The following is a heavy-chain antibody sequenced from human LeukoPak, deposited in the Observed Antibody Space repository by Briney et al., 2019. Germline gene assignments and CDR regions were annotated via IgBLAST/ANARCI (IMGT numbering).Heavy chain of an antibody. Sequence: GRSLRLSCAASAFTFSDYSMNWVRQAPGKGREWISYISGRSSTIYYADSVRGRFTISRDNAKNSMYLQMNSLRAEDTAVYYCARDRLTSGSYFFDYWGQGTLVTVSS. V-gene: IGHV3-48*01. CDR3: ARDRLTSGSYFFDY. J-gene: IGHJ4*02. CDR1: AFTFSDYS. D-gene: IGHD1-26*01. CDR2: ISGRSSTI.